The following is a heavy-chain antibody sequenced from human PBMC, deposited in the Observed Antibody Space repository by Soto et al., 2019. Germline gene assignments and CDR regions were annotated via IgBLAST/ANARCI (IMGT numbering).Heavy chain of an antibody. CDR2: IFYTGNT. D-gene: IGHD5-18*01. J-gene: IGHJ3*02. CDR1: GGSISSHY. CDR3: ARAETHGYSYGRGAFDI. V-gene: IGHV4-59*11. Sequence: QVQVQESGPGLVKPSETLSLTCAVSGGSISSHYWSWIRQPPGKALEWIGYIFYTGNTNYNPSLQGRVTISVDTSKHQLSLKLSSVTAADTAVYYCARAETHGYSYGRGAFDIWGQGTMVTVSS.